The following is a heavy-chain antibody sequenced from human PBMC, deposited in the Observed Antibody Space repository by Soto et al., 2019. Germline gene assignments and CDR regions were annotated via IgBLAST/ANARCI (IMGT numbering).Heavy chain of an antibody. Sequence: GGSLRLSCVASGFSISTHALTWVRQAPGKGLEWVSSFSGRSGDTYYAASVKGRFTISGDSSKNTVILQMNNLRADDTALYYCARDSSAWPNYFDSWGQGIQVTVSS. CDR2: FSGRSGDT. V-gene: IGHV3-23*01. D-gene: IGHD6-19*01. CDR3: ARDSSAWPNYFDS. J-gene: IGHJ4*02. CDR1: GFSISTHA.